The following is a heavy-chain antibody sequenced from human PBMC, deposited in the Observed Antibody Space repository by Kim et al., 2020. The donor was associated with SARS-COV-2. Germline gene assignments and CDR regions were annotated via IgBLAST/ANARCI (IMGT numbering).Heavy chain of an antibody. D-gene: IGHD3-9*01. J-gene: IGHJ4*02. Sequence: VKGRFTISRDNSKNTLYLQMNSLRAEDTAVYYCAKGGRLRYFDWLLKFDYWGQGTLVTVSS. CDR3: AKGGRLRYFDWLLKFDY. V-gene: IGHV3-23*03.